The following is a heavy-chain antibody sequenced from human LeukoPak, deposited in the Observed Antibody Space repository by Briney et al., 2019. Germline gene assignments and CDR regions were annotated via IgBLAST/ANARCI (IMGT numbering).Heavy chain of an antibody. CDR2: IRSKANSYAT. D-gene: IGHD3-10*01. CDR3: TRPDPTYYGSGSYYKV. CDR1: GFTFSGSA. V-gene: IGHV3-73*01. Sequence: PGGSLRLSCAASGFTFSGSAMHWVRQASGKGLEWVGRIRSKANSYATAYAASVKGRFTISRDDSKNTAYLQMNSLKTEDTAVYYCTRPDPTYYGSGSYYKVWGQGTLVTVSS. J-gene: IGHJ4*02.